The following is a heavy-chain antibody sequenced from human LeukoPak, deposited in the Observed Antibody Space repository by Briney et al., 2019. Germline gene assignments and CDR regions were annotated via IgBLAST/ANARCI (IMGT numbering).Heavy chain of an antibody. D-gene: IGHD2-2*01. CDR1: GGSFSGYY. V-gene: IGHV4-34*01. Sequence: PSETLSLTCAVYGGSFSGYYWSWIRQPPGKGLEWIGEINHSGSTNYNPSLKSRVTTSVDTSKNQFSLKLSSVTAAATAVYYCARGSYRDIVVVPAAPGGDAFDIWGQGTMVTVSS. CDR3: ARGSYRDIVVVPAAPGGDAFDI. CDR2: INHSGST. J-gene: IGHJ3*02.